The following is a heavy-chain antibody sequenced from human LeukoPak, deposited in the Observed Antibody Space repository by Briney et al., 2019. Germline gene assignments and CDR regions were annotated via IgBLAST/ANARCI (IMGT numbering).Heavy chain of an antibody. CDR3: AREFYDSSGIKYAFDT. D-gene: IGHD3-22*01. V-gene: IGHV1-2*02. J-gene: IGHJ3*02. CDR1: GYTFAGYY. Sequence: AAVKVSCKTSGYTFAGYYIHWVRQAPGQGLEWMGGIDPDSGGTKSSQKFQGRLTMTMDTAINTAYMELSRLRSGDTAVYYCAREFYDSSGIKYAFDTWGQGTMITVSS. CDR2: IDPDSGGT.